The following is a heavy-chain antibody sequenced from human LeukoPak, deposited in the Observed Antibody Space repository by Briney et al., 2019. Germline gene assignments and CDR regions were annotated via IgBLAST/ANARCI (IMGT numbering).Heavy chain of an antibody. V-gene: IGHV1-2*06. CDR2: INPNSGGT. D-gene: IGHD4-17*01. CDR3: ARVNGDLYWYFDL. J-gene: IGHJ2*01. CDR1: GYTFTGYY. Sequence: ASVKVSCKASGYTFTGYYMHWVRQAPGQGLEWMGRINPNSGGTNYARKFQGRVTMTRNTSISTAYMELSRLRSDDTAVYYCARVNGDLYWYFDLWGRGTLVTVS.